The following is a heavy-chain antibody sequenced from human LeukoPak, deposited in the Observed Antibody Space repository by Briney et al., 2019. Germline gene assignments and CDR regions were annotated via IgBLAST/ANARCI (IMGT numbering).Heavy chain of an antibody. Sequence: AASVTVSCKASGCTFTSYDINWVRQATGQGREWMGWMNPNSGNTGYAQKFQGRVTMTRNTSISTAYMELSSLRSEDTAVYYCARAVGQIYYYYMDVWGKGTTVTVSS. V-gene: IGHV1-8*01. J-gene: IGHJ6*03. CDR2: MNPNSGNT. CDR1: GCTFTSYD. CDR3: ARAVGQIYYYYMDV.